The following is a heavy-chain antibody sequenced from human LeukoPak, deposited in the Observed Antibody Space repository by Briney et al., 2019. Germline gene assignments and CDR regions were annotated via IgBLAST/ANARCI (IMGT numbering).Heavy chain of an antibody. J-gene: IGHJ4*02. V-gene: IGHV1-2*06. CDR2: INPDSGGT. Sequence: ASVKVSCKASGYTFTDYYIHWVRQAPGQGLEWMGRINPDSGGTNYARKFQGRVTMTRDTSITTAYMELSRLRSDDTAVYYCARGSEMATTFIDYWGQGTLVTVSS. D-gene: IGHD5-24*01. CDR1: GYTFTDYY. CDR3: ARGSEMATTFIDY.